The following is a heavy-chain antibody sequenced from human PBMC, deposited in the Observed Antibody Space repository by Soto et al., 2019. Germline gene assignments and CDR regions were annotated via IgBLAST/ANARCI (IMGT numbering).Heavy chain of an antibody. D-gene: IGHD1-20*01. Sequence: ASVKVSCKASGYTFTSYDINWVRQATGQGLEWMGWMNPNSGNTGYAQKFQGRVTMTRNTSISTAYMELSSLRSEDTAVYYCARGAPSITGTYYYYYMDVWGKGTTVTVSS. CDR1: GYTFTSYD. J-gene: IGHJ6*03. CDR3: ARGAPSITGTYYYYYMDV. CDR2: MNPNSGNT. V-gene: IGHV1-8*01.